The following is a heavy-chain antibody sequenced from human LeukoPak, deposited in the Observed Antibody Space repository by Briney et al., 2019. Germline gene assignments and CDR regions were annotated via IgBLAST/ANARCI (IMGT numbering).Heavy chain of an antibody. CDR3: ARGAYDSGSSATFDP. Sequence: KPSETLSLTCAVYGGSFSGYYWSWIRQPPGKGLEWIGEINHSGSTNYNPSLKSRVTISVDTSKNQFSLKLNSVTAADTAVYYCARGAYDSGSSATFDPWGQGTLVTVSS. CDR2: INHSGST. D-gene: IGHD3-10*01. V-gene: IGHV4-34*01. CDR1: GGSFSGYY. J-gene: IGHJ5*02.